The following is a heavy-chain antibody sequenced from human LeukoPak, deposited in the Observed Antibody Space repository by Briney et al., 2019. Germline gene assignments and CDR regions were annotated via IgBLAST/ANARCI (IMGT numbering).Heavy chain of an antibody. CDR1: GFTVSSNF. V-gene: IGHV3-66*02. CDR2: LYSGGST. Sequence: PGGSLRLSCVASGFTVSSNFMSWVRQAPGKGLEWVSVLYSGGSTYYADSVKGRFTISRDNSKNTLYLQMNSLRAEDTAVYYCARDRIAAAGYYGMDVRGQGTTVTVSS. D-gene: IGHD6-13*01. J-gene: IGHJ6*02. CDR3: ARDRIAAAGYYGMDV.